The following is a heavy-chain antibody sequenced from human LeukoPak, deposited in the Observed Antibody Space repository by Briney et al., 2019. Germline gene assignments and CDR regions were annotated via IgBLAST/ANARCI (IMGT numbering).Heavy chain of an antibody. CDR2: ISYDGSNK. D-gene: IGHD3-9*01. CDR1: GFTFSSYA. Sequence: GRSLRLSCAASGFTFSSYAMHWVRQAPGKGLEWVAVISYDGSNKYYADCVKGRFTISRDNSKNTLYLQMNSLRAEDTAVYYCARDFQKSSIFPYYGMDVWGQGTTVTVSS. CDR3: ARDFQKSSIFPYYGMDV. J-gene: IGHJ6*02. V-gene: IGHV3-30-3*01.